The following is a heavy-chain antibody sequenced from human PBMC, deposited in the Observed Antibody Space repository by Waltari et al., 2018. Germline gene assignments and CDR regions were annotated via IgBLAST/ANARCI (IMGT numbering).Heavy chain of an antibody. CDR1: GGTFSSST. J-gene: IGHJ3*01. Sequence: QVQLVQSGAEVKKPGSSVKVSCKASGGTFSSSTVTWVRQAPGQGLDWMGRIVPSLGLTCSAQSFQGRVTISADESTSTVYMELRSLTFEDSAVYYCATSQSGTYYDAIVVWGQGTKVT. V-gene: IGHV1-69*02. CDR2: IVPSLGLT. CDR3: ATSQSGTYYDAIVV. D-gene: IGHD1-26*01.